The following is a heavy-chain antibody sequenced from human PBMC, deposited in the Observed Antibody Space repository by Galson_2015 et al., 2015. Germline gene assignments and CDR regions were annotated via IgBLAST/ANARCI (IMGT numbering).Heavy chain of an antibody. Sequence: QSGAEVKKPGASVKVSCKASGYTFTSYGISWVRQAPGQGLEWMGWISAYNGNTNYAQKLQGRVTMTTDTSTSTAYMELRSLRSDDTAVYYCARGYYDFWSGYLYYYYYMDVWVKGTTVTVSS. V-gene: IGHV1-18*01. CDR2: ISAYNGNT. J-gene: IGHJ6*03. CDR3: ARGYYDFWSGYLYYYYYMDV. CDR1: GYTFTSYG. D-gene: IGHD3-3*01.